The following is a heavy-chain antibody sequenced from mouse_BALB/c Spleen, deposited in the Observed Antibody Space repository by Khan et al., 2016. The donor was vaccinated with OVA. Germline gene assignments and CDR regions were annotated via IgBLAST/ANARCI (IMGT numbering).Heavy chain of an antibody. V-gene: IGHV7-3*02. CDR1: GFTFSDYY. Sequence: EVELVESGGGLVEPGGSLRLSCATSGFTFSDYYMSWVRQPPGKALEWLGFIRKKASGYTTEYSASVKGRFTISRDNSQSILYLQMNRLRAEDSATYYSARVDYGDGFAYWGQGTLVTVSA. D-gene: IGHD1-2*01. CDR3: ARVDYGDGFAY. CDR2: IRKKASGYTT. J-gene: IGHJ3*01.